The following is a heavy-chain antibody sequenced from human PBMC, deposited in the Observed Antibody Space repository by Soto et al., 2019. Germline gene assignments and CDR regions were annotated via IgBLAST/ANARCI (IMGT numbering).Heavy chain of an antibody. Sequence: QLQLQESGSGLVKPSQTLSLTCAVSGGSISSGGYSWSWIRQPPGKGLEWIGYIYHSGSTYYNPSLKSRVTISVDRSKTQFSLKLSSVTAADXAXXXXARVPGLWGRGTLVTVSS. J-gene: IGHJ2*01. CDR2: IYHSGST. CDR1: GGSISSGGYS. V-gene: IGHV4-30-2*01. CDR3: ARVPGL.